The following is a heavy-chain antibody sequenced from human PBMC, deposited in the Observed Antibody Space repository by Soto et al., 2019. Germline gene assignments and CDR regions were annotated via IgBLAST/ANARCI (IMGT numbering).Heavy chain of an antibody. CDR1: GASFSSGFCY. CDR2: IHYSGST. D-gene: IGHD6-13*01. J-gene: IGHJ6*02. Sequence: SETLSLTCSVSGASFSSGFCYWSWIRQPPGQGLEWIGYIHYSGSTYYNPSLRSRVTISVDTSKNQFSLKLSSVTAADTAVYYCARDRGDSSSWYGGYYYYGMDVWGQGTTVTVSS. CDR3: ARDRGDSSSWYGGYYYYGMDV. V-gene: IGHV4-30-4*01.